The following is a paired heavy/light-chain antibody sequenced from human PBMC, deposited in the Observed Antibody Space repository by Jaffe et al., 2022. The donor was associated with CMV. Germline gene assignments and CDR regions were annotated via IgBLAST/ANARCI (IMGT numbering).Heavy chain of an antibody. V-gene: IGHV4-34*01. CDR1: GGSFSGYY. CDR2: INHSGST. Sequence: QVQLQQWGAGLLKPSETLSLTCAVYGGSFSGYYWSWIRQPPGKGLEWIGEINHSGSTNYNPSLKSRVTISVDTSKNQFSLKLSSVTAADTAVYYCARPNGYNWNYVVPPRTASRGDAFDIWGQGTMVTVSS. J-gene: IGHJ3*02. CDR3: ARPNGYNWNYVVPPRTASRGDAFDI. D-gene: IGHD1-7*01.
Light chain of an antibody. CDR3: QQYNNWLRA. CDR2: GAS. CDR1: QSVSSN. J-gene: IGKJ2*01. V-gene: IGKV3-15*01. Sequence: EIVMTQSPATLSVSPGERATLSCRASQSVSSNLAWYQQKPGQAPRLLIYGASTRATGIPARFSGSGSGTEFTLTISSLQSEDFAVYYCQQYNNWLRAFGQGTKLEIK.